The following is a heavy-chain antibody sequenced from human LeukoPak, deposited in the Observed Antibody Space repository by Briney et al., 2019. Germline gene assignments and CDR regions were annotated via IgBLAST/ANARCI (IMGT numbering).Heavy chain of an antibody. CDR3: ARVLTAYYLFDY. J-gene: IGHJ4*02. CDR2: IYYSGST. Sequence: SETLSLTCTVSGGSISSNDYYWDWIRQPPGMGLEYIGSIYYSGSTYYNPSLKSRVTISVDTSKNQFSLKLSSVTAADTAVYYCARVLTAYYLFDYWGQGTLVTVSS. D-gene: IGHD3-9*01. V-gene: IGHV4-39*01. CDR1: GGSISSNDYY.